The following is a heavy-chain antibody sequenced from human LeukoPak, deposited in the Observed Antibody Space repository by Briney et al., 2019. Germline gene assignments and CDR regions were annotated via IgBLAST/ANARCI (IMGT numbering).Heavy chain of an antibody. CDR3: ARGPYYYASGSFDY. D-gene: IGHD3-10*01. J-gene: IGHJ4*02. CDR1: GGSISSSSYY. CDR2: MYYSGST. V-gene: IGHV4-39*07. Sequence: SETLSLTCTVSGGSISSSSYYWGWIRQPPGKGLEWIGSMYYSGSTYYNPSLKSRVTISVDTSKNQFSLKVSSVTAADTAIYYCARGPYYYASGSFDYWGQGTLVTVSS.